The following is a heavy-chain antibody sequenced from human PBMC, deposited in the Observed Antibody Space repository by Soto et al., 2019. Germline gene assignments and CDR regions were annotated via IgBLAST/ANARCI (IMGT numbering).Heavy chain of an antibody. J-gene: IGHJ4*02. CDR2: FSNNGIST. CDR3: TKDWQVGY. Sequence: QPGGSLRLSCAASGFTFSNSAMNWVRQAPGKGLEWVSTFSNNGISTYYADSVKGRFTISRDNSKNTLFLQMNSLRAEDTALYYCTKDWQVGYWGQGTLVTVSS. CDR1: GFTFSNSA. V-gene: IGHV3-23*01.